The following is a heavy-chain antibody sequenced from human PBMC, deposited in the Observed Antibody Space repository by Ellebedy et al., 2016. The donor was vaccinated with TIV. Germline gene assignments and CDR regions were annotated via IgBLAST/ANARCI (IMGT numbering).Heavy chain of an antibody. J-gene: IGHJ4*02. Sequence: GGSLRLXXAASGFTFDDYAMHWVRQAPGKGLEWVSGISWNSGSIGYADSVKGRFTISRDNAKNSLYLQMNSLRAEDTALYYCAKSGSTDWNYFDYWGQGTLVTVSS. CDR3: AKSGSTDWNYFDY. CDR1: GFTFDDYA. V-gene: IGHV3-9*01. CDR2: ISWNSGSI. D-gene: IGHD1-1*01.